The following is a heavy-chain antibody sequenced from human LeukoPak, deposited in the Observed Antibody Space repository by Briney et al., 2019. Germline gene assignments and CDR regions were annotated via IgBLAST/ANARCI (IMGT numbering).Heavy chain of an antibody. CDR2: IRGDGRAT. CDR3: ARDSIQLWPNAIDF. J-gene: IGHJ4*02. V-gene: IGHV3-74*01. Sequence: PGGSLRLSCAASGFIFTDYWMHWVRQAPGKELVWVARIRGDGRATTYADSVKGRFTISRDNAMSTVFLQMKSLRAEDTAVYYCARDSIQLWPNAIDFWGQGTLVTVSS. CDR1: GFIFTDYW. D-gene: IGHD1-1*01.